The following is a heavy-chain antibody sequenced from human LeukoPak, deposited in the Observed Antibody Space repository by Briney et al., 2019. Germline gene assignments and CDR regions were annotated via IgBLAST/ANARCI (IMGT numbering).Heavy chain of an antibody. J-gene: IGHJ4*02. D-gene: IGHD6-19*01. CDR1: GFTFGDYL. CDR2: ISGGTT. V-gene: IGHV3-49*03. Sequence: GGSLRLSCTASGFTFGDYLMSWFRQAPGKGLEWIGFISGGTTEYAASVKGRFTISRDDSTSIAYLQMNSLTTEGTAVYYCSRGSGWLSVYWGQGTLVTVSS. CDR3: SRGSGWLSVY.